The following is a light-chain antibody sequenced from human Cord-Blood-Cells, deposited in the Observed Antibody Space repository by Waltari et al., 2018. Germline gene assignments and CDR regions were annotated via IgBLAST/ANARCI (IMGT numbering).Light chain of an antibody. J-gene: IGLJ3*02. CDR1: SSNIGSNY. Sequence: QSVLTQPPSASGTPGQRVTIPCSGSSSNIGSNYVYWYQQLPGTAPKLLIYRNKPRPSGVPDRFSGSKSGTSASLAISGLRSEDEADYYCAAWDDSLSGRVFGGGTKLTVL. V-gene: IGLV1-47*01. CDR2: RNK. CDR3: AAWDDSLSGRV.